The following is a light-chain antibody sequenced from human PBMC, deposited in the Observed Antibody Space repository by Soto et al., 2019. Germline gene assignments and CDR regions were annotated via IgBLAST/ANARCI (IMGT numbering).Light chain of an antibody. CDR3: GSWDTRLSAYV. CDR1: SSNIGNNL. V-gene: IGLV1-51*01. J-gene: IGLJ1*01. Sequence: QSVLTQPPSVSAAPGQKVTISCSGSSSNIGNNLVSWFQHLPGTAPKLLIYDNNKRPSGIADRFSGSMSGTSATLGITGLQTGDEADYYCGSWDTRLSAYVFGTGTKVTVL. CDR2: DNN.